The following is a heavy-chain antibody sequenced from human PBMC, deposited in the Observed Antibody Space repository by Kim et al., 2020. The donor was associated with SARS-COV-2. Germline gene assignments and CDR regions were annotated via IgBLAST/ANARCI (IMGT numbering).Heavy chain of an antibody. CDR1: GGTFSSYA. CDR2: IIPIFGTA. Sequence: SVKVSCKASGGTFSSYAISWVRQAPGQGLEWMGGIIPIFGTANYAQKFQGRVTITADESTSTAYMELSSLRSEDTAVYYCARDSREFGPDIVVVPAAMRGGAFDYWGQGTLVTVSS. CDR3: ARDSREFGPDIVVVPAAMRGGAFDY. J-gene: IGHJ4*02. V-gene: IGHV1-69*13. D-gene: IGHD2-2*01.